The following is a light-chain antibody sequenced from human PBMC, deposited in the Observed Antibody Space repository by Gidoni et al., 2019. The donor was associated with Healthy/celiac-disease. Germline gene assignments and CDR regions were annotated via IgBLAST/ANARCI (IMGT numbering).Light chain of an antibody. CDR3: AAWDDSLSGDYV. Sequence: QSVLTKPPSASGTPGQRVTISCSGSSSNIGSNYVYWYQQLPGTAPKLLIYRNNQRPSGFPDRFYGSKSGTSASLAISGLRSEDEADYYCAAWDDSLSGDYVFGTGTKVTVL. CDR2: RNN. V-gene: IGLV1-47*01. J-gene: IGLJ1*01. CDR1: SSNIGSNY.